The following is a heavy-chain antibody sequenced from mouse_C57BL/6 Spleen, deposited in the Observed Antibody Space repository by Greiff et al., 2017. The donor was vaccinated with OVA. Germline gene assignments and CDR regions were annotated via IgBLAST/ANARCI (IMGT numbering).Heavy chain of an antibody. D-gene: IGHD2-3*01. Sequence: QVQLQQSGAELVKPGASVKISCKASGYAFSSYWMNWVKQRPGKGLEWIGQIYPGDGDTNYNGKFKGKATLTADKSSSTAYMQLSSLTSEDSAVYFCARRGDGYSDFDYWGQGTTLTVSS. CDR1: GYAFSSYW. J-gene: IGHJ2*01. CDR2: IYPGDGDT. V-gene: IGHV1-80*01. CDR3: ARRGDGYSDFDY.